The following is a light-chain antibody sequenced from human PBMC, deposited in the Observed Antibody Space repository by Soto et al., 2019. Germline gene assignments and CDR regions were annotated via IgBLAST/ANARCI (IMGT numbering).Light chain of an antibody. Sequence: ERVMTQFPATLSGSPGERATLSYRASQSVSSDLAWYQQKPGQAPRLLSFGASTRATGIPARCSGSGSGTEFTLTISSLQSEDFAVYYCQQYNNWPYTFGQGTKLEIK. J-gene: IGKJ2*01. CDR2: GAS. V-gene: IGKV3-15*01. CDR1: QSVSSD. CDR3: QQYNNWPYT.